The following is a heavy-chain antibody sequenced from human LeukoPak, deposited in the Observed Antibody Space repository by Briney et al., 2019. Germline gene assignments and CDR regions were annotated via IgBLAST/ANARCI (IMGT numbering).Heavy chain of an antibody. CDR2: ISGSGGST. Sequence: GGSLRLSCAASGFTFSSYGMSWVRQAPGKGLEWVSVISGSGGSTYYADSVKGRFTISRDNSKNTLFLQMNSLRAEDTAVYYCAKDPSVQQWLVPEDDYWGQGTLVTVSS. D-gene: IGHD6-19*01. J-gene: IGHJ4*02. CDR1: GFTFSSYG. V-gene: IGHV3-23*01. CDR3: AKDPSVQQWLVPEDDY.